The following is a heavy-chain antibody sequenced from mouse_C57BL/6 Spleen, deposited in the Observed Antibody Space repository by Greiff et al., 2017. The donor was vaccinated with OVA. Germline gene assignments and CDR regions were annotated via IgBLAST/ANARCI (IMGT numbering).Heavy chain of an antibody. Sequence: QVHVKQPGAELVKPGASVKMSCKASGYTFTSYWITWVKQRPGQGLEWIGDIYPGSGSTNYNEKFKSKATLTVDTSSSTAYMQLSSLTSEDSAVYYCARSGWLLRDWYFDVWGTGTTVTVSS. D-gene: IGHD2-3*01. CDR2: IYPGSGST. CDR3: ARSGWLLRDWYFDV. CDR1: GYTFTSYW. V-gene: IGHV1-55*01. J-gene: IGHJ1*03.